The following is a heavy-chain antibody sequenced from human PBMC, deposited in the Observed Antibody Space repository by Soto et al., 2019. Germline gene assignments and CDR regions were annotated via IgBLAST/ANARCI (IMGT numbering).Heavy chain of an antibody. CDR3: ARHRYYDSSGYYYYYGLDY. Sequence: GESLKISCKGSGYSFTSYWIGWVRQMPGKGLEWMGIIYPGDSDTRYSPSFQGQVTISADKSISTAYLQWSSLKASDTAMYYCARHRYYDSSGYYYYYGLDYWGQGTLVTVSS. D-gene: IGHD3-22*01. J-gene: IGHJ4*02. CDR1: GYSFTSYW. CDR2: IYPGDSDT. V-gene: IGHV5-51*01.